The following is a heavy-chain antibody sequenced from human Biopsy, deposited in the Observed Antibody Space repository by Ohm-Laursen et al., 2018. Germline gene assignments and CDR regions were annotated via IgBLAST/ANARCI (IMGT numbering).Heavy chain of an antibody. Sequence: GTLSLTCTVSGTSLTGYLWTWVRQPAGKGLEWIGQIYTIGNTTYNPSLESRVTMSLDTSENQFSLKMTSLTAADTAVYFCAREYEDLVRALDLWGQGTMVTVSS. V-gene: IGHV4-4*07. CDR1: GTSLTGYL. J-gene: IGHJ3*01. CDR3: AREYEDLVRALDL. D-gene: IGHD2-15*01. CDR2: IYTIGNT.